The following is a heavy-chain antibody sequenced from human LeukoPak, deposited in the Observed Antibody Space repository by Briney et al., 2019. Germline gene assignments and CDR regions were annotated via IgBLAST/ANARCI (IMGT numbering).Heavy chain of an antibody. D-gene: IGHD3-10*01. CDR2: ITSTSSTI. V-gene: IGHV3-48*02. J-gene: IGHJ4*02. CDR1: GFTFSSRS. Sequence: QAGGSLRLSCAASGFTFSSRSMNWIRQAPGKGLQWITYITSTSSTIYYAESVKGRFIISRDNAKNSLYLEMNSLRDEDTAVYHCARGGPTYGFFDYWGQGALVTVSS. CDR3: ARGGPTYGFFDY.